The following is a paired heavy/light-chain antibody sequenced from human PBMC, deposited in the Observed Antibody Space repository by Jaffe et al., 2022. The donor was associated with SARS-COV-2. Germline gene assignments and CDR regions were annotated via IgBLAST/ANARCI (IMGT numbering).Heavy chain of an antibody. Sequence: EVQLVESGGGLVKPGGSLRLSCAASGFTFSTYSMNWVRQAPGKGLEWVSSISSGSSYIYYTDSVKGRFTISRDNAKNSLYLQMNSLRAEDTAVYYCAKGGARTVTTLWYFDLWGRGTLVTVSS. V-gene: IGHV3-21*02. CDR2: ISSGSSYI. D-gene: IGHD4-17*01. J-gene: IGHJ2*01. CDR1: GFTFSTYS. CDR3: AKGGARTVTTLWYFDL.
Light chain of an antibody. V-gene: IGKV3-20*01. Sequence: EIVLTQSPGTLSLSPGERATLSCRASQSVSSNYLAWYQQKPGQAPRLLIYGASSRATGIPDRFSGSGSGTDFTLTISRLEPEDFAVYYCQQYGSSQTFGQGTKVEI. CDR1: QSVSSNY. CDR3: QQYGSSQT. J-gene: IGKJ1*01. CDR2: GAS.